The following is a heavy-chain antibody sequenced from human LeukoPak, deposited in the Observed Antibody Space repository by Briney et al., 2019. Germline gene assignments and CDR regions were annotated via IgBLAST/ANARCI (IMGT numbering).Heavy chain of an antibody. Sequence: GGSLRLSCAASGFTFSRYAMSLVRQAPGTGLESVSAISGSGGSTYYADSVNGRFTISRDNSKNTLYLQMNSLRAEDTAVYYCAKDAGRPSRWYFDYWGQGTLVTVSS. D-gene: IGHD4-23*01. CDR3: AKDAGRPSRWYFDY. CDR1: GFTFSRYA. J-gene: IGHJ4*02. CDR2: ISGSGGST. V-gene: IGHV3-23*01.